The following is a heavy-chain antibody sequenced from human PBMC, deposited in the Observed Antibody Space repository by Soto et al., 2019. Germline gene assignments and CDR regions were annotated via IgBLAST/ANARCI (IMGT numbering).Heavy chain of an antibody. CDR2: IYYSGST. Sequence: QVQLQESGPGLVKPSQTLSLTCTVSGGSISSGDYYWSWIRQPPGKGLEWIGYIYYSGSTYYNPSLKSRVTQPVDTSKNQVSLKLSSVTAADTAVYYCARAGLYYDSSGYYFADAFDIWGQGTMVTVSS. D-gene: IGHD3-22*01. CDR1: GGSISSGDYY. J-gene: IGHJ3*02. V-gene: IGHV4-30-4*01. CDR3: ARAGLYYDSSGYYFADAFDI.